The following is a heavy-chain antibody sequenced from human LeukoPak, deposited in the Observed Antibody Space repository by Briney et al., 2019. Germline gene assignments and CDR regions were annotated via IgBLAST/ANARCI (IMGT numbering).Heavy chain of an antibody. Sequence: GGSLRLSCAASGFTVSSNYMSWVRQAPGKGLKWVSTITTGDGSTYYADSVKGRFTVSRDDSKNTLYLQMNSLRAEDTAVYYCAKDGGLWVSAHWGDSWGRGTLVTVSS. J-gene: IGHJ4*02. D-gene: IGHD7-27*01. CDR3: AKDGGLWVSAHWGDS. CDR1: GFTVSSNY. CDR2: ITTGDGST. V-gene: IGHV3-23*01.